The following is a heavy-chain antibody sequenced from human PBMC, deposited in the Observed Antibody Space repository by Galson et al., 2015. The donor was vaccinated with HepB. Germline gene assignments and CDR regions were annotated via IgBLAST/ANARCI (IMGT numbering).Heavy chain of an antibody. V-gene: IGHV1-58*02. Sequence: SVKVSCQASGFIFSSSAMQWVRQARGQRLEWIGWNVVGRGNTNYAQKFQERVTITRDMSTNTAYMELSSLRSEDTAVYYCATDSSPYYYDTSGNFGYFDLWGRGTLVTVSS. J-gene: IGHJ2*01. CDR3: ATDSSPYYYDTSGNFGYFDL. D-gene: IGHD3-22*01. CDR2: NVVGRGNT. CDR1: GFIFSSSA.